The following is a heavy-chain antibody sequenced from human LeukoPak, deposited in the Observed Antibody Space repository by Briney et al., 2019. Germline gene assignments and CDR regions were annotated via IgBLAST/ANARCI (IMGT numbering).Heavy chain of an antibody. Sequence: SETLSLTCAVYVRSFSGYYWSWIRQPPGKGLEWIGEINHSGSTNYNPSLKSRVTISVDTSKNQFSLKLSSVTAADTAVYYCARHKPTVVQAATHFDYWGQRTLVTVSS. CDR1: VRSFSGYY. J-gene: IGHJ4*02. CDR3: ARHKPTVVQAATHFDY. V-gene: IGHV4-34*01. CDR2: INHSGST. D-gene: IGHD2-2*01.